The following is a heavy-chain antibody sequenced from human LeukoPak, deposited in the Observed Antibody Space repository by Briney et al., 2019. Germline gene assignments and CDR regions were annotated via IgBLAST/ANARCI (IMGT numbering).Heavy chain of an antibody. CDR1: GVSMSSYY. CDR3: ARGFRGASFDY. D-gene: IGHD1-26*01. J-gene: IGHJ4*02. CDR2: IYHRGRT. V-gene: IGHV4-59*01. Sequence: SETLPLTRCVSGVSMSSYYWSLIRQSPGKGLEWIGYIYHRGRTDYHPSLKSRVTISEDASKKQFSLKVSSVTAADTAVYYCARGFRGASFDYGGQGTLVTVSS.